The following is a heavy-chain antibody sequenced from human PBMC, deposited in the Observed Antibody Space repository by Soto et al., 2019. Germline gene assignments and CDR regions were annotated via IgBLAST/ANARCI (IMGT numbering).Heavy chain of an antibody. V-gene: IGHV3-33*01. Sequence: QVQLVESGGGVVQPGRSLRLSCAASGFTFSSYGMHWVRQAPGKGLEWVASISFDGSNRYYADSVKGRFTISRDSSKNTLYLQVNSLRPEDTPVYYCARGAGLSQYNYYINVWGKGTTVTVSS. CDR3: ARGAGLSQYNYYINV. CDR2: ISFDGSNR. D-gene: IGHD6-19*01. CDR1: GFTFSSYG. J-gene: IGHJ6*03.